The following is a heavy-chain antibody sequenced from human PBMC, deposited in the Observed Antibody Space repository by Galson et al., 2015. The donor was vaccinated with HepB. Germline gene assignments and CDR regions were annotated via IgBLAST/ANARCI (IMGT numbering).Heavy chain of an antibody. D-gene: IGHD2-2*01. CDR3: AKGSVPAAYLGDWFDP. Sequence: SLRLSCAASGFTFDDYAMHWVRQAPGKGLEWVSLISWDGGSTYYTDSVKGRFTISRDNSKNSLYLQMNSLRAEDTALYYCAKGSVPAAYLGDWFDPWGQGTLVTVSS. CDR1: GFTFDDYA. J-gene: IGHJ5*02. CDR2: ISWDGGST. V-gene: IGHV3-43D*03.